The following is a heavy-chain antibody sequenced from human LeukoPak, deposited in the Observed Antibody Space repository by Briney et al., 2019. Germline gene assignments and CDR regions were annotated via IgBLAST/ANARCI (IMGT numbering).Heavy chain of an antibody. J-gene: IGHJ4*02. CDR1: GYTFTGYY. CDR3: ARGPVGATSGPHGY. V-gene: IGHV1-2*06. CDR2: INPNRGGT. D-gene: IGHD1-26*01. Sequence: GASVKVSCKASGYTFTGYYMHWVRQAPGQGLERMGRINPNRGGTNYAQKFQGRVTMTRDTSISTAYMELSRLRSDDTAVYYCARGPVGATSGPHGYWGQGTLVTVSS.